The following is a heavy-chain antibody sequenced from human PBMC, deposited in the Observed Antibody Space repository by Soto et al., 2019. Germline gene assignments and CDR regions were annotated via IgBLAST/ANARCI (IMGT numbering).Heavy chain of an antibody. CDR2: ISDSGGRT. Sequence: EEQLLESGGGLVQPGESLRLSCAASGFTFSSSALNWVRQAPGTGMEWVSIISDSGGRTYYADSVRGRFTISRDNSKHTLYMHMNSLRAEDTAVYYCAKSLNINWKNWFDPWGQGTRVTVS. D-gene: IGHD1-1*01. CDR1: GFTFSSSA. V-gene: IGHV3-23*01. CDR3: AKSLNINWKNWFDP. J-gene: IGHJ5*02.